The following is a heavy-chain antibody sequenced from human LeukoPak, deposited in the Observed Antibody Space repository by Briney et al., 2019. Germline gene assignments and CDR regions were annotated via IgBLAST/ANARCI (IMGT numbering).Heavy chain of an antibody. D-gene: IGHD6-19*01. CDR3: TRVAGPRGWRNKYYMDV. CDR2: ISHSGST. Sequence: SETLSLTCAVSGGSFSDYYWTWIRQPPGKGLEWIGGISHSGSTNYNASLESRVTISVDTSKKQTSLKLSSVTVADTAVYYCTRVAGPRGWRNKYYMDVWGKGTTASVSS. V-gene: IGHV4-34*01. J-gene: IGHJ6*03. CDR1: GGSFSDYY.